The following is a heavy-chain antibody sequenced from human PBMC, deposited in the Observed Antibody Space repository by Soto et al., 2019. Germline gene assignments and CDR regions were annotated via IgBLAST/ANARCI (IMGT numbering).Heavy chain of an antibody. J-gene: IGHJ4*02. CDR1: GFIVSSYW. D-gene: IGHD3-10*01. V-gene: IGHV3-7*04. CDR3: ARATGADKEDY. Sequence: EVQLVESGGGLVQPGGTLRLSCSASGFIVSSYWMSWLRQAPGKGLEWVASMNEYGSERYYVYSVKGRFTISRDNAKNSLYLQMNSLRAEDTAVYYWARATGADKEDYWGQGTLVTVSS. CDR2: MNEYGSER.